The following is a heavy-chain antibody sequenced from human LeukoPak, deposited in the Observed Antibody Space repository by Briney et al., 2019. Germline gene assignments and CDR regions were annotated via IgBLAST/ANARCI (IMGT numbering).Heavy chain of an antibody. J-gene: IGHJ4*02. CDR3: ARESYYYDSSGYYVYYFDY. CDR1: GFIFSDYY. Sequence: PGGSLRLSCAASGFIFSDYYMSWIRQAPGKGLEWVSYISSSGTTIYYADSVKGRFTISRDNAKNSLYLQMNSLRAEDTAVYYCARESYYYDSSGYYVYYFDYWGQGTLVTVSS. V-gene: IGHV3-11*01. D-gene: IGHD3-22*01. CDR2: ISSSGTTI.